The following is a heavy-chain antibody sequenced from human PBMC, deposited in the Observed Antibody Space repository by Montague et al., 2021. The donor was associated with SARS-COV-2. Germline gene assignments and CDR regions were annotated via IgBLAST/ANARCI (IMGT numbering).Heavy chain of an antibody. V-gene: IGHV4-59*01. CDR1: DGSINNYY. Sequence: SETLSLTCTVSDGSINNYYWSWIRQPPGKGLEWIGDIYYSGSTNYNPSLKSRVTISVDTSKNQFSLKLTSVTAADTAVYHCARAGGHSADYYYYGMDVWGQGTTVTVSS. CDR2: IYYSGST. J-gene: IGHJ6*02. CDR3: ARAGGHSADYYYYGMDV. D-gene: IGHD2-21*01.